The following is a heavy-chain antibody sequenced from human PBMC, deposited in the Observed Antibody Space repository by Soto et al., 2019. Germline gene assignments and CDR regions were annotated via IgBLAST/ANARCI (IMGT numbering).Heavy chain of an antibody. CDR3: ARDSKYYDFWSGYYTDYNWFDP. Sequence: SETLSLTCTVSGGSISSYYWSWIRQPLGKGLEWIGYIYYSGSTNYNPSLKSRVTISVDTSKNQFSLKLSSVTAAGTAVYYCARDSKYYDFWSGYYTDYNWFDPWGQGTLVTVSS. D-gene: IGHD3-3*01. V-gene: IGHV4-59*01. CDR2: IYYSGST. J-gene: IGHJ5*02. CDR1: GGSISSYY.